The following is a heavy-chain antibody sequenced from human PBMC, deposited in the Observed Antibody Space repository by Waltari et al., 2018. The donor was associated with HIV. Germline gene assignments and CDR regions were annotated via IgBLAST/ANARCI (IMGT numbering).Heavy chain of an antibody. Sequence: QVQLVQSGTEVKRPGASVKVSCKASGYTFSNYDINWVRQAPGQGLEWMGWMNPKSGNTGFAQKLKGRVTLTRNTSRSTAYMELRSLRSEDTAVYFCARSSGWSYFDYWGRGTLVTVPS. CDR3: ARSSGWSYFDY. D-gene: IGHD2-15*01. J-gene: IGHJ4*01. V-gene: IGHV1-8*01. CDR1: GYTFSNYD. CDR2: MNPKSGNT.